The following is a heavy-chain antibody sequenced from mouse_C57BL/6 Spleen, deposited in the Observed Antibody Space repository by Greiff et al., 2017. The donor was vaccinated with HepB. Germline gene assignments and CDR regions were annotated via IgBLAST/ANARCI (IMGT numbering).Heavy chain of an antibody. CDR3: ARVGYGAMDY. Sequence: VQLQESGAELVRPGTSVKMSCKASGYTFTNYWIGWAKQRPGHGLEWIGDIYPGGGYTNYNEKFKGKATLTADKSSSTAYMQFSSLTSEDSAIYYCARVGYGAMDYWGQGTLVTVSA. CDR1: GYTFTNYW. J-gene: IGHJ3*01. CDR2: IYPGGGYT. D-gene: IGHD1-1*02. V-gene: IGHV1-63*01.